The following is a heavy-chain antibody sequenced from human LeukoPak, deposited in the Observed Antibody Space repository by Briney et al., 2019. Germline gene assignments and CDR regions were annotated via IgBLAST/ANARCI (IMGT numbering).Heavy chain of an antibody. CDR3: TTDPLQGDAFDI. CDR2: IKSKTDGGTT. J-gene: IGHJ3*02. Sequence: KPGGSLRLSCAASGFTFSNAWMSWVRQAPGKGLEWVGRIKSKTDGGTTDYAAPVKGRFTISRDDSKNTLYLQMNSLKTEDTAVYYCTTDPLQGDAFDIWGQGTMVTVSS. V-gene: IGHV3-15*01. CDR1: GFTFSNAW.